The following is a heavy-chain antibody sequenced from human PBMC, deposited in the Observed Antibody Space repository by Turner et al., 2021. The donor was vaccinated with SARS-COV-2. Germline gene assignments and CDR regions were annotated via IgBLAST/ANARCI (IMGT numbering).Heavy chain of an antibody. CDR1: GFTFSSDG. Sequence: QVQLVESGGGGVQPGRCLRLSCAASGFTFSSDGMHWVRQAPGKGLGWVAVIWYDGSNKYYADSVKGRFTISRDNSKNTLYLQMNSLTAEDTAVYYCARDPNAGYYYMDVWGKGTTVTVSS. J-gene: IGHJ6*03. CDR2: IWYDGSNK. D-gene: IGHD2-8*01. CDR3: ARDPNAGYYYMDV. V-gene: IGHV3-33*01.